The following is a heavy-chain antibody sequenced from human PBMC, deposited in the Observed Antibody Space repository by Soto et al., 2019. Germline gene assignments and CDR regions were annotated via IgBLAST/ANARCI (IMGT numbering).Heavy chain of an antibody. J-gene: IGHJ4*02. CDR3: ANRGIAVAGNRMPHNYFDY. CDR2: ISYGGSNK. V-gene: IGHV3-30*18. D-gene: IGHD6-19*01. CDR1: GFTFSSYG. Sequence: QVQLVESGGGVVQPGRSLRLSCAASGFTFSSYGMHWVRQAPGKGLEWVAGISYGGSNKYYADSVKGRFTLSRDNSKNTLYLQMNSLRAEDTAVYYCANRGIAVAGNRMPHNYFDYWGQGTLVTVSS.